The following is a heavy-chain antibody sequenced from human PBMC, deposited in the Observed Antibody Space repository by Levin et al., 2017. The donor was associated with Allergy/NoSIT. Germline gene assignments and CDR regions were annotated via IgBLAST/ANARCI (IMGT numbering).Heavy chain of an antibody. Sequence: ESLKISCAASGFTFSGYWMHWVRQVPGKGLVWVSHINSDGSNTNYADSVKGRFTFSRDNAKNTLYLQMNSLRAEDTALYYCVRGACSSTSCLDSWGQGTLVTVSS. J-gene: IGHJ4*02. CDR3: VRGACSSTSCLDS. CDR1: GFTFSGYW. CDR2: INSDGSNT. D-gene: IGHD2-2*01. V-gene: IGHV3-74*01.